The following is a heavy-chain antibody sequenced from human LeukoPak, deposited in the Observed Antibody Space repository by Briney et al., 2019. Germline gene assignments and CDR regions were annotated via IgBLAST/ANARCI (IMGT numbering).Heavy chain of an antibody. J-gene: IGHJ3*02. V-gene: IGHV1-69*13. Sequence: SVKVSCKASGGTFSSYAISWVRQAPGQGLEWMGGIIPIFGTVNYAQKFQGRVTITADESTSTAYMELSSLRSEDTAVYYCASEAERWLQSYDAFDIWGQGTMVTVSS. D-gene: IGHD5-24*01. CDR2: IIPIFGTV. CDR3: ASEAERWLQSYDAFDI. CDR1: GGTFSSYA.